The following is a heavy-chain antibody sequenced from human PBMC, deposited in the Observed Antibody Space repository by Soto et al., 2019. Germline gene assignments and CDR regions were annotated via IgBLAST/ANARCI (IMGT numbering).Heavy chain of an antibody. D-gene: IGHD2-8*01. Sequence: ASVKVSCKASGYTFTSYAMHWVRQAPGQRLEWMGWINAGNGNTKYSRKFQGRVTITRETSASTAYMELSILRTEDTAVYYCARDSRLYCTNGVCPLPYWGQGTLVTVSS. CDR3: ARDSRLYCTNGVCPLPY. CDR2: INAGNGNT. V-gene: IGHV1-3*01. CDR1: GYTFTSYA. J-gene: IGHJ4*02.